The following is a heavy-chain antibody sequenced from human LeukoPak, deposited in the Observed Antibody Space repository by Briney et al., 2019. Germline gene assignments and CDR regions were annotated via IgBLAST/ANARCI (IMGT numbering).Heavy chain of an antibody. V-gene: IGHV3-23*01. Sequence: GGSLRLSCAASGFTFSSYWMTWVRQAPGKGLEWVSTITTSDGNTYYADSVKGRFTVSRDNSKNTLFLQMNSLRAEDTAVYYCAKDGGLWVSAHWGDSWGRGTLVTVSS. CDR1: GFTFSSYW. CDR3: AKDGGLWVSAHWGDS. CDR2: ITTSDGNT. J-gene: IGHJ4*02. D-gene: IGHD7-27*01.